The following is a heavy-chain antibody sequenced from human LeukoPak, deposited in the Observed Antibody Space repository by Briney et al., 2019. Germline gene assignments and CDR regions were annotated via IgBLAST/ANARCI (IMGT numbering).Heavy chain of an antibody. CDR1: GFTFSSYA. CDR2: ISGSGGST. J-gene: IGHJ4*02. CDR3: AKDRLWFGEFPTLFDY. D-gene: IGHD3-10*01. V-gene: IGHV3-23*01. Sequence: SGGSLRLSCAASGFTFSSYAMSWVRQAPGKGLEWVSAISGSGGSTYYADSVKGRFTISRDNSKNTLYLQMNSLRAEDTAVYYCAKDRLWFGEFPTLFDYWGQGTLVTVSS.